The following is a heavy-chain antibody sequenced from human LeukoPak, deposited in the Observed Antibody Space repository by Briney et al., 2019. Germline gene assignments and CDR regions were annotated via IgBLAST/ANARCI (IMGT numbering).Heavy chain of an antibody. CDR3: ARDAGRKSWYTGVVGYYYYGMDV. CDR1: GFTFDDYA. CDR2: ISWNSGSI. Sequence: TGGSLRLSCAASGFTFDDYAMHWVRQAPWKGLEWVSGISWNSGSIGYADSVKGRFTISRDNAKNSLYLQMNSLGAGDTAVYYCARDAGRKSWYTGVVGYYYYGMDVWGQGTTVTVSS. V-gene: IGHV3-9*01. J-gene: IGHJ6*02. D-gene: IGHD6-13*01.